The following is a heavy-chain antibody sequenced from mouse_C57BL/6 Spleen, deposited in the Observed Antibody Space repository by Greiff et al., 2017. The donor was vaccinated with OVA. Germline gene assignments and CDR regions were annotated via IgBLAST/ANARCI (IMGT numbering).Heavy chain of an antibody. CDR3: ASFYKRYCDV. Sequence: EVQLKESGPGLVKPSQSLSLTCSVTGYSITSGYYWNWIRQFPGNKLEWMGYISYDGSNNYNPSLKNRISITRDTSKNQFFLKLNSVTTEDTATYYCASFYKRYCDVWGTGTTVTVSS. V-gene: IGHV3-6*01. CDR1: GYSITSGYY. CDR2: ISYDGSN. J-gene: IGHJ1*03.